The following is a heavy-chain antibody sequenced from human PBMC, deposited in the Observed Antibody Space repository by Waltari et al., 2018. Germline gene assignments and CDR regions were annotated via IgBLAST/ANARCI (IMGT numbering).Heavy chain of an antibody. CDR3: ARTSSEGAFDI. J-gene: IGHJ3*02. V-gene: IGHV1-8*01. D-gene: IGHD6-6*01. CDR1: GFIFTDYE. CDR2: MNVHAGYT. Sequence: QVQMVQSGAEVKKPGASVRVSCKTSGFIFTDYEINWVRQATGHGLEWIGWMNVHAGYTGSAQRFEGRVALTRDTSTNTAYLELSSLTSEDTAVYFCARTSSEGAFDIWGQGTVVTVSS.